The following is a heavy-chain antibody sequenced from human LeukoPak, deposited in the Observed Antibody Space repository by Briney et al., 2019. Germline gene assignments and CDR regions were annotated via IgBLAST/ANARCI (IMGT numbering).Heavy chain of an antibody. CDR1: GFTFSSYS. V-gene: IGHV3-21*01. Sequence: GGSLRLSCAASGFTFSSYSMNWVRQAPGKGLEWVSSISSSRSYIYYADSVKGRFTISRDNAKNSLYLQMNSLRAEDTAVYYCARDRSAAAGSFDCWGQGTLVTVSS. D-gene: IGHD6-13*01. J-gene: IGHJ4*02. CDR3: ARDRSAAAGSFDC. CDR2: ISSSRSYI.